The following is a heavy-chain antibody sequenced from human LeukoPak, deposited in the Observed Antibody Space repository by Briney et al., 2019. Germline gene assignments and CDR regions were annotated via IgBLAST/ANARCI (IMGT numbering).Heavy chain of an antibody. CDR3: ARHRIYSSSGRGEADY. CDR1: GYSFSSYY. CDR2: IYPGDSDT. V-gene: IGHV5-51*01. D-gene: IGHD6-6*01. J-gene: IGHJ4*02. Sequence: GESLKISCKGSGYSFSSYYIAWVRQMPGKGLEWMGTIYPGDSDTRYSPSFQGQVTISADRSLNTAYLQWRSLRASDSAMYYCARHRIYSSSGRGEADYWGQGTLVTVSS.